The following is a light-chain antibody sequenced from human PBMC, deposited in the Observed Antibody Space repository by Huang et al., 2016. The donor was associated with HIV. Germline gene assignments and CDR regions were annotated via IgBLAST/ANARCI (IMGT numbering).Light chain of an antibody. V-gene: IGKV3-20*01. CDR1: QSVSNY. CDR3: QQYGGSPLT. J-gene: IGKJ4*01. CDR2: GAS. Sequence: EIVLTQSPGTLSLSPGERATLSCRASQSVSNYLAWYQQKPGQAPRLLIYGASSRATGIPDRFSGSGSGTDFTLTISRLEPEDFAFYYCQQYGGSPLTFGGGTKVEIK.